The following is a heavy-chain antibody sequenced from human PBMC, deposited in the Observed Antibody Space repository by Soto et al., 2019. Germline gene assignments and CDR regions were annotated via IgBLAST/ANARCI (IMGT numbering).Heavy chain of an antibody. Sequence: PSETLSLTCTVSGGSISSYYWSWIRQPPGKGLEWIGYIYYSGSTNYNPSLKSRVTISVDTSKNQFSLKLSSVTAADTAVYYCARAARPRYYYGMDVWGQGTTVTVSS. V-gene: IGHV4-59*01. CDR1: GGSISSYY. CDR2: IYYSGST. D-gene: IGHD6-6*01. J-gene: IGHJ6*02. CDR3: ARAARPRYYYGMDV.